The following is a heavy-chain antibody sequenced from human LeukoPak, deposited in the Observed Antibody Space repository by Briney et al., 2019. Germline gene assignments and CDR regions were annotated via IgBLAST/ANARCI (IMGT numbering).Heavy chain of an antibody. Sequence: SETLSLTCTVSGGSISSYYWNWIRQPPGKGLEWIGYIYYSGSTNYNPSPKSRVTISVDTSKNQFSLNLSSVTAADTAVYYCAREEVAVARDAFDIWGQGTMVTVSS. J-gene: IGHJ3*02. CDR2: IYYSGST. CDR3: AREEVAVARDAFDI. V-gene: IGHV4-59*01. D-gene: IGHD6-19*01. CDR1: GGSISSYY.